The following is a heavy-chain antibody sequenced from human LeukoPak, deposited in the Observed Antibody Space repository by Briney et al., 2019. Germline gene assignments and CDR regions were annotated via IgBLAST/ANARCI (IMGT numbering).Heavy chain of an antibody. V-gene: IGHV3-9*01. CDR2: ISWNSGSI. Sequence: WIRQPPGKGLEWVSGISWNSGSIGYADSVKGRFTISRDNAKNSLYLQMNSLRAEDTALYYCAKEARSQPFTMIVVVWYFDLWGRGTLVTVSS. CDR3: AKEARSQPFTMIVVVWYFDL. J-gene: IGHJ2*01. D-gene: IGHD3-22*01.